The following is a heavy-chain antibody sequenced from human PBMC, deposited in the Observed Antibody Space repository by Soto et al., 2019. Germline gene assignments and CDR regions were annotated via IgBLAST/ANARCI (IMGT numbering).Heavy chain of an antibody. V-gene: IGHV4-4*02. CDR2: IFHTGGK. Sequence: SETLSLTCFVSGDSINNTYWWSWVRQSPGKGLEWIGEIFHTGGKSYMPSLRGRITLSVDTPKNQFSLKLTSVTAADTAVYYCARDWSIAARHNWFDPWGQGTLVTVSS. CDR1: GDSINNTYW. D-gene: IGHD6-6*01. J-gene: IGHJ5*02. CDR3: ARDWSIAARHNWFDP.